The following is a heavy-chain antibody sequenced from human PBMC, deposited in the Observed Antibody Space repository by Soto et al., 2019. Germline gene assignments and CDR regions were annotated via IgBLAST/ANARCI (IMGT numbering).Heavy chain of an antibody. CDR2: ISSSSSYI. V-gene: IGHV3-21*01. J-gene: IGHJ6*02. D-gene: IGHD6-13*01. CDR3: ARGKGSSSWYEYYYYYYGMDV. Sequence: LILSCGASGFTFSSDSMNWVRQAPGKGLEWVSSISSSSSYIYYADSVKGRFTISRDNAKNSLYLQMNSLRAEDTAVYYCARGKGSSSWYEYYYYYYGMDVWGQGTTVTVSS. CDR1: GFTFSSDS.